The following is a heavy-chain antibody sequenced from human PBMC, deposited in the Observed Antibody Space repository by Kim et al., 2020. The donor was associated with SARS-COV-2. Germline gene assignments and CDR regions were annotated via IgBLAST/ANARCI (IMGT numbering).Heavy chain of an antibody. CDR3: ARDFVRSPGDF. D-gene: IGHD2-15*01. J-gene: IGHJ4*02. CDR2: ISGSDGST. Sequence: GGSLRLSCAASGFTFRSYAMIWVRQAPGKGLEWVSAISGSDGSTYYADSVKGRFTISRDNSKNTLYLQMNSLRVDDTAVYYCARDFVRSPGDFWGQGTLVTVSS. V-gene: IGHV3-23*01. CDR1: GFTFRSYA.